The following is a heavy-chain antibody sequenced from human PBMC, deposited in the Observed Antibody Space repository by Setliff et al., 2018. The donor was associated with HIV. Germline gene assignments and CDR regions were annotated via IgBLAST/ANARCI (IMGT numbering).Heavy chain of an antibody. CDR2: IYHSGST. V-gene: IGHV4-38-2*01. J-gene: IGHJ4*02. D-gene: IGHD5-12*01. Sequence: SETLSLTCAVSGYSISSGYYWGWIWQPPGKGLEWIGSIYHSGSTYYNPSLKSRVTISVDTSKNQFSLKLSSVTAADTAVYYCARMYSGYDWSPAGARTRYFDYWGQGTLVTVSS. CDR3: ARMYSGYDWSPAGARTRYFDY. CDR1: GYSISSGYY.